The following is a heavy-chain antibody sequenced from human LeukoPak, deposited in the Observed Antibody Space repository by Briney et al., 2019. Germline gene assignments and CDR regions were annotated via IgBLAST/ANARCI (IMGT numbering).Heavy chain of an antibody. J-gene: IGHJ5*02. D-gene: IGHD5-18*01. CDR2: INPNSGGT. Sequence: ASVKVSCKASGYTFTGYYMHWVRQAPGQGLEWMGWINPNSGGTNYAQKFQGRVTMTRDTSISTAYMELSRLRSDDTAVYYCARSPIQLWSNWFDPWGQGTLVTVSS. CDR3: ARSPIQLWSNWFDP. V-gene: IGHV1-2*02. CDR1: GYTFTGYY.